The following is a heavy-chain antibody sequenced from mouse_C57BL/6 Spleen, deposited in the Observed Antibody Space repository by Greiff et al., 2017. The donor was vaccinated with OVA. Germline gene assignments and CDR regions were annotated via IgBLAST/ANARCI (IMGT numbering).Heavy chain of an antibody. CDR2: INYDGSST. J-gene: IGHJ1*03. D-gene: IGHD4-1*01. Sequence: EVKLMESEGGLVQPGSSMKLSCTASGFTFSDYYMAWVRQVPEKGLEWVANINYDGSSTYYLDSLKSRFIISRDNAKNILYLQMSSLKSEDTATYYCARDRELGRGYFDVWGTGTTVTVSS. V-gene: IGHV5-16*01. CDR1: GFTFSDYY. CDR3: ARDRELGRGYFDV.